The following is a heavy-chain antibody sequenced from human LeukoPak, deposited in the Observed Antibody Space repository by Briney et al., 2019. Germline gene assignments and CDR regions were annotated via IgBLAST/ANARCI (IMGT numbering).Heavy chain of an antibody. V-gene: IGHV3-23*01. CDR2: ISGSGDYT. CDR3: AAMIEDY. Sequence: GGSLRLSCAASGFTFSSYAMSWVRQAPGEGLEWVSAISGSGDYTYYADSVKGRFTISRDNSKNTVCLQMNSLRAEDTAVYYCAAMIEDYWGQGTLVTVSS. J-gene: IGHJ4*02. D-gene: IGHD2-2*01. CDR1: GFTFSSYA.